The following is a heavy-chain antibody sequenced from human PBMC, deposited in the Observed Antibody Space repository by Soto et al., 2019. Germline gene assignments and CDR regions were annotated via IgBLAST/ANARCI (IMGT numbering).Heavy chain of an antibody. CDR2: VFYSGDA. V-gene: IGHV4-59*01. CDR1: GTSSSGYY. J-gene: IGHJ4*02. Sequence: QVQLQESGPGLVKPSETLSLTCSVSGTSSSGYYWTWIRQPPGGGLEWIGYVFYSGDADYNPSLEARVTMSVYTSKNLVSLNLKSVTAADTARYYCARGDGWLDYWGPGSLVTVSS. CDR3: ARGDGWLDY. D-gene: IGHD6-19*01.